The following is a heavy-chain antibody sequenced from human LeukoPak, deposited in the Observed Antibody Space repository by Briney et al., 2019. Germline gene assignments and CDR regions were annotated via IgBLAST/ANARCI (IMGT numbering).Heavy chain of an antibody. CDR2: IHYSGST. D-gene: IGHD6-19*01. V-gene: IGHV4-61*08. CDR1: GGSISGGGYY. CDR3: ARDGVAGGFDY. J-gene: IGHJ4*02. Sequence: SETLSLTCTVSGGSISGGGYYWNWIRQAPGKGLEWIGYIHYSGSTNHNSSLKSRVTMSVDTSRNQYSLKLSSVTAADTAVYYCARDGVAGGFDYWGQGTLVTVSS.